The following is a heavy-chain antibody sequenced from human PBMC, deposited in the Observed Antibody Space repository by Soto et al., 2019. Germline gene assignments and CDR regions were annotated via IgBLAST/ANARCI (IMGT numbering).Heavy chain of an antibody. D-gene: IGHD6-13*01. CDR1: GFTFSSYA. CDR2: ISYDGSNK. CDR3: ARDPGYSSSWYYFDY. J-gene: IGHJ4*02. V-gene: IGHV3-30-3*01. Sequence: SLRLSCAASGFTFSSYAMHWVRQAPGKGLEWVAVISYDGSNKYYADSVKGRFTISRDNSKNTLYLQMNSLRAEDTAVYYCARDPGYSSSWYYFDYWGQGTLVTVSS.